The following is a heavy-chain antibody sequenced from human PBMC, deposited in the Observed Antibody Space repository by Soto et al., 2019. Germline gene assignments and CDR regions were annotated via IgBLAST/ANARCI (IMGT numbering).Heavy chain of an antibody. J-gene: IGHJ5*01. D-gene: IGHD1-26*01. Sequence: QVQLVQSGAEVQKPGSSVKVSCTASGGTFGSYAISWVRQAPGQGLEWMGGIIPIFGTTNYARKFQGRVTITADESTTTAYLELSSLRSEDTAIFYCARDSSYRGNYWDWFDSWGQGTLVTVSS. V-gene: IGHV1-69*01. CDR1: GGTFGSYA. CDR3: ARDSSYRGNYWDWFDS. CDR2: IIPIFGTT.